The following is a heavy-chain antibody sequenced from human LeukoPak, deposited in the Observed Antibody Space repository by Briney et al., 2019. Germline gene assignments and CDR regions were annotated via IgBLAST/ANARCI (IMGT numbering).Heavy chain of an antibody. Sequence: GGSLRLSCAASGFSFSSYSMNWVRQAPGKGLEWVSSISSSSSYIYYADSVKGRFTISRDNAKNSLYLQVNSLRAEDTAVYYCARCPISNIAAAGTLFDYWGQGALVTVS. CDR2: ISSSSSYI. V-gene: IGHV3-21*01. D-gene: IGHD6-13*01. J-gene: IGHJ4*02. CDR1: GFSFSSYS. CDR3: ARCPISNIAAAGTLFDY.